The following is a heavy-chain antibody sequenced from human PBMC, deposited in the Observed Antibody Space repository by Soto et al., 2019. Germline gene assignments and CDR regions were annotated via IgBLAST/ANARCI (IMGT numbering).Heavy chain of an antibody. CDR2: IYYSGST. D-gene: IGHD2-2*01. CDR1: GGSISSGDYY. V-gene: IGHV4-30-4*01. Sequence: TSETLSLTCTVSGGSISSGDYYWSWIRQPPGKGLEWIGYIYYSGSTYYNPSLKSRVTISVDTSKNQFSLKLSSVTAADTAVYYCARGTVPAAAPWFDPWGQGTLVTVSS. J-gene: IGHJ5*02. CDR3: ARGTVPAAAPWFDP.